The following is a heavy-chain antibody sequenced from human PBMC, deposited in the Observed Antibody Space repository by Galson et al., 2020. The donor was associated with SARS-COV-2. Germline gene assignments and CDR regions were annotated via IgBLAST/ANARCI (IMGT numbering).Heavy chain of an antibody. CDR1: GFTFSSYA. CDR2: ISYDGSNT. D-gene: IGHD6-6*01. V-gene: IGHV3-30*04. J-gene: IGHJ4*02. CDR3: AREVSAESECTSSPFVV. Sequence: GGSLRLSCAASGFTFSSYAMHWVRQAPGKGLEWVAIISYDGSNTYYADSVKGRFTISRDNSKNTLYLQRNSRRAEDTAGFYCAREVSAESECTSSPFVVWGQGTLVTVSS.